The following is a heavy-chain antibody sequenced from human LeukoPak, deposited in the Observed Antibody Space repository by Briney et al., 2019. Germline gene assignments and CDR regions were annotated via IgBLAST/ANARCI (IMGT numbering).Heavy chain of an antibody. J-gene: IGHJ4*02. D-gene: IGHD3-22*01. Sequence: GESLKISCKGSGYSFTSYWIGWVRQMPGKGLEWMGVIYPGDSDTRYSPSFQGQVTSSADKSISTAYLQWSSLKASDTAMYYCARHPIGIRSGYLGMSDYWGQGTLVTVSS. CDR1: GYSFTSYW. CDR2: IYPGDSDT. V-gene: IGHV5-51*01. CDR3: ARHPIGIRSGYLGMSDY.